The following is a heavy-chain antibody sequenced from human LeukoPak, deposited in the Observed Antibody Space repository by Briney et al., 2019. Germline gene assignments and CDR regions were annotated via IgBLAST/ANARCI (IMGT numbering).Heavy chain of an antibody. D-gene: IGHD3-22*01. CDR3: ARSIHYYDSSATPGY. V-gene: IGHV1-69*05. Sequence: ASVKVSCKASGGTFSSYAISWVRQAPGQGLEWMGGIIPIFGTANYAQKFQGRVTITTDESTSTAYMELSSLRSEDTAVYYCARSIHYYDSSATPGYWGQGTLVTVSS. CDR1: GGTFSSYA. J-gene: IGHJ4*02. CDR2: IIPIFGTA.